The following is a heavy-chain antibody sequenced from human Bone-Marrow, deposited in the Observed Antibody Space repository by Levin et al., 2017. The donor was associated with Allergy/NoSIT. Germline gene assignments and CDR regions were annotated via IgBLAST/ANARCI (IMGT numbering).Heavy chain of an antibody. CDR3: ARSVAGEFDY. CDR2: IFYSGST. D-gene: IGHD3-10*01. Sequence: TSETLSLTCTVSGGSISGYYWSWVRQPPGKGLEWVGHIFYSGSTNYNPSLKSRVTISINTSKNQFPLNLTSVTAADTAFYYCARSVAGEFDYWGQGTLVTVSS. V-gene: IGHV4-59*01. J-gene: IGHJ4*02. CDR1: GGSISGYY.